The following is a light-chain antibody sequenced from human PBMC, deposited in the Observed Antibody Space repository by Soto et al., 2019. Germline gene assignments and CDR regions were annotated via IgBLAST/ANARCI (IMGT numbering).Light chain of an antibody. CDR3: QTWGTGTRV. J-gene: IGLJ3*02. V-gene: IGLV4-69*01. CDR2: LNSDGSH. CDR1: SGHSSYA. Sequence: QLVLTQSPSASASLGASVKLTCTLSSGHSSYAIAWHQQQPEKGPRYLMKLNSDGSHSKGDGIPDRFSGSSSGAERYLTISSLQSEDEADYYSQTWGTGTRVFGGGTKLTVL.